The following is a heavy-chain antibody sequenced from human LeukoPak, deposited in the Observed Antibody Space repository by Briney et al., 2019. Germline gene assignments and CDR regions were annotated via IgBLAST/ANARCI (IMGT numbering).Heavy chain of an antibody. Sequence: GASVRSPCKASGYSFTDYYMHWVRQAPGHGPEWMGWINPNSGDTRYAQKFQGRVTMTRDTSISTAYMDLSRLRSDDTALYFCARELSSGYSRLGYWGQGTLVTVSS. CDR3: ARELSSGYSRLGY. CDR1: GYSFTDYY. J-gene: IGHJ4*02. V-gene: IGHV1-2*02. CDR2: INPNSGDT. D-gene: IGHD5-12*01.